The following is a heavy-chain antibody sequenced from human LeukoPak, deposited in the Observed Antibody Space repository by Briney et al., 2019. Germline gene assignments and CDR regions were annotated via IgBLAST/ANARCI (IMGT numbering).Heavy chain of an antibody. CDR1: GFDFSSYW. Sequence: GGSLRLSCAASGFDFSSYWMYWVRQAPGKGLVWVSRIKTDGTYTNYAESVKGRFTISRDNAKSTLYLQMNSLRAEDTAVYYCVRDPNWGNGHWGQGVLVAVSS. D-gene: IGHD3-16*01. CDR2: IKTDGTYT. CDR3: VRDPNWGNGH. V-gene: IGHV3-74*01. J-gene: IGHJ4*02.